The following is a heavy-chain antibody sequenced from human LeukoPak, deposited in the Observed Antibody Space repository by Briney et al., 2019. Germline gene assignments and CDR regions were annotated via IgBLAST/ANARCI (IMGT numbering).Heavy chain of an antibody. D-gene: IGHD1/OR15-1a*01. CDR3: AGWLSLDQTDY. CDR2: IYYSGST. J-gene: IGHJ4*02. CDR1: GGSISSSSYH. V-gene: IGHV4-39*07. Sequence: SETLSLTCTVSGGSISSSSYHWGWVRQPPGKGLEWIGSIYYSGSTYYNPSLKSRVTISVDTSKNQFSLKLSSVTAADTAVYYCAGWLSLDQTDYWGQGTLVTVSS.